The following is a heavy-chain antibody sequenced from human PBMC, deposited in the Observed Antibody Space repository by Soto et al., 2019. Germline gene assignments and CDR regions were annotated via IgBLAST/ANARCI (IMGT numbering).Heavy chain of an antibody. CDR1: VVSISSSSYY. Sequence: PSETLSLTCTFSVVSISSSSYYWGWIRQPPWKGLEWIGSIYYSGSTYYNPSLKSRVTISVDTSKNQFSLKLSSVTAADTAVYYCARTYYDILTGYCDAFDIWGQGTMVTVSS. CDR2: IYYSGST. V-gene: IGHV4-39*01. CDR3: ARTYYDILTGYCDAFDI. D-gene: IGHD3-9*01. J-gene: IGHJ3*02.